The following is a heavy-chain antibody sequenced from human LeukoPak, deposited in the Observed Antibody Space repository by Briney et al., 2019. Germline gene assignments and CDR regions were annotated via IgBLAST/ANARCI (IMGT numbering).Heavy chain of an antibody. Sequence: ASVKVSCKASGYTFTSYGISWVRQAPGQGLEWRGWISAYNGNTNYAQKLQGRVTMTTDTSTSTAYMELRSLRSVDTAVYYCAAGWSGYYGYYFDYWGQGTLVTVSS. D-gene: IGHD3-3*01. CDR3: AAGWSGYYGYYFDY. CDR1: GYTFTSYG. V-gene: IGHV1-18*01. J-gene: IGHJ4*02. CDR2: ISAYNGNT.